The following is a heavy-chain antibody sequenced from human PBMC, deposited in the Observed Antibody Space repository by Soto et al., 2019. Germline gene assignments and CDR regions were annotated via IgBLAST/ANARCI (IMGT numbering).Heavy chain of an antibody. J-gene: IGHJ5*02. CDR2: MNPNSGNT. V-gene: IGHV1-8*01. D-gene: IGHD1-26*01. CDR1: GYSFTSYD. Sequence: ASVKVSCEASGYSFTSYDINCVRQATGQGLEWMGWMNPNSGNTGYAQKFQGRVTMTRNTSISTAYMELSSLRSEDTAVYYCASPASGGYYRGFDPWGRGPLVTVSS. CDR3: ASPASGGYYRGFDP.